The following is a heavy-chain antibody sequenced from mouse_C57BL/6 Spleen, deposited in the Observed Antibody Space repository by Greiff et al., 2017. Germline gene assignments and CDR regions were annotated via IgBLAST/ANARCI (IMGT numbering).Heavy chain of an antibody. CDR2: IYPGDGDT. V-gene: IGHV1-80*01. CDR1: GYAFSSYW. Sequence: QVQLQQSGAELVKPGDSVKISCKASGYAFSSYWMTWVQQRPGKGLAWIGQIYPGDGDTNYNGKFTGKATLTADKSSSTAYIQLSSLPSEDSAVYFCARSYYSPYFDYWGQGTTLTVSS. D-gene: IGHD2-12*01. J-gene: IGHJ2*01. CDR3: ARSYYSPYFDY.